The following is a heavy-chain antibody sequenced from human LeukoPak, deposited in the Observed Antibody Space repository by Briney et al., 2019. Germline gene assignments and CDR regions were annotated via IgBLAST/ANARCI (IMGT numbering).Heavy chain of an antibody. CDR1: GFTFSTYA. CDR2: MSDNGDTI. CDR3: ARDGKAKNDY. Sequence: GGSLRLSCAASGFTFSTYAMQWVRQAPDKRLEYVSGMSDNGDTIYYANSVRGRFTMSRDNSRSTLYLQMGSLRPEDTAVYYCARDGKAKNDYWGRGTLVTVST. D-gene: IGHD1-26*01. V-gene: IGHV3-64*01. J-gene: IGHJ4*02.